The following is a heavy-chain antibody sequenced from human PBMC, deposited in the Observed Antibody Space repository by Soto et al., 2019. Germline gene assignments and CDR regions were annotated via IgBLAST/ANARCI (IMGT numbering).Heavy chain of an antibody. Sequence: GESLKISCKGSGYSFTSYWIGWVRQMPGKGLEWMGIIYPGDSDTRYSPSFQGQVTISADKSISTAYLQWSSLKASDTAMYYCARQKNVLRFLEWLPDFDYWGQGTLVTVSS. CDR3: ARQKNVLRFLEWLPDFDY. V-gene: IGHV5-51*01. D-gene: IGHD3-3*01. CDR2: IYPGDSDT. CDR1: GYSFTSYW. J-gene: IGHJ4*02.